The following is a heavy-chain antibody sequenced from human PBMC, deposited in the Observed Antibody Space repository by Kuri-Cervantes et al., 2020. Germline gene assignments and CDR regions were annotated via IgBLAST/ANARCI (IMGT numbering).Heavy chain of an antibody. V-gene: IGHV1-18*01. CDR3: ARAISQVVAGTAVDY. Sequence: ASVKVSCKASGGTFSSYAISWVRQAPGQGLEWMGWISAYNGNTNYAQKLQGRVTMTTDTSTSTAYMELRSLRSDDTAVYYCARAISQVVAGTAVDYWGQGTLVTVSS. D-gene: IGHD2-15*01. CDR2: ISAYNGNT. J-gene: IGHJ4*02. CDR1: GGTFSSYA.